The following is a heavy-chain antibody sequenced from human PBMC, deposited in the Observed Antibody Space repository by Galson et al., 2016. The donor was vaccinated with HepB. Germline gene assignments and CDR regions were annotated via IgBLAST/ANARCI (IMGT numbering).Heavy chain of an antibody. CDR3: ARRISSSSRGFDP. CDR2: IGGSGATT. Sequence: SLRLSCAASGFTFSNYAMSWVRQAPGKGLEWVSAIGGSGATTYYADSVRGRFTISRDNSKNTLYLQMDNLRGEDTAVYYCARRISSSSRGFDPWGQGTLVAVSS. CDR1: GFTFSNYA. J-gene: IGHJ5*02. V-gene: IGHV3-23*01. D-gene: IGHD6-6*01.